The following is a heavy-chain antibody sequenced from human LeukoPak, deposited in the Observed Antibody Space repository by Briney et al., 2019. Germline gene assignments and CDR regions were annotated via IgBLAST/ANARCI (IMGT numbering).Heavy chain of an antibody. CDR1: GFTFSSYA. CDR3: AKVRADFWSGYYIDY. Sequence: GGSLRLSCAASGFTFSSYAMSWVRQAPGKGLEWVSAISGCGGSTYYADSVKGRFTISRDNSKNTLYLQMNSLRADDTAVYYGAKVRADFWSGYYIDYWGQGTLVTVSS. CDR2: ISGCGGST. V-gene: IGHV3-23*01. J-gene: IGHJ4*02. D-gene: IGHD3-3*01.